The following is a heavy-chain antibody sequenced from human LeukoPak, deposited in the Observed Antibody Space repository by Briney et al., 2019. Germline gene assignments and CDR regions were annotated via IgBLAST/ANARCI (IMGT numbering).Heavy chain of an antibody. CDR1: GFTFSVAW. CDR2: IKSNADGGTT. Sequence: GGSLRLSCAASGFTFSVAWMSWVRQAPGKGLEWVGRIKSNADGGTTDYAAPVKGRFTISRHDSESTLYLQMNSLKTEDTAVYYCATDPIPRLPHEGYWGQGTLVTVSS. CDR3: ATDPIPRLPHEGY. D-gene: IGHD5-12*01. V-gene: IGHV3-15*01. J-gene: IGHJ4*02.